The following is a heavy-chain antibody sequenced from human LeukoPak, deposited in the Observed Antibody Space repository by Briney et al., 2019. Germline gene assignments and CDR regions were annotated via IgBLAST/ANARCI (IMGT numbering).Heavy chain of an antibody. CDR2: ISSSSSII. V-gene: IGHV3-21*01. Sequence: PGGSLRLSCAASGFSFSRYSMNWVRQAPGKGLERVSFISSSSSIIYYADSVKGRFTISRDNARNSLYLQMNSLRAEGTAVYYCAKVDGSGSYYFDYWGQGTLVTVSS. D-gene: IGHD3-10*01. CDR1: GFSFSRYS. J-gene: IGHJ4*02. CDR3: AKVDGSGSYYFDY.